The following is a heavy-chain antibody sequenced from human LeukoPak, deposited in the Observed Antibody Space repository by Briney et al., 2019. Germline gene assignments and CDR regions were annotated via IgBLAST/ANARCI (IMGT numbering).Heavy chain of an antibody. Sequence: GRSLRLSCAASGFTFSSYGMHWVRQAPGKGLEWVAVIWYDGGNKYYADSVKGRFTISRDNSKNTLYLQMNSLRAEDTAVYYCARSTRDSSGYYSGDYWGQGTLVTVSS. CDR1: GFTFSSYG. CDR2: IWYDGGNK. D-gene: IGHD3-22*01. J-gene: IGHJ4*02. CDR3: ARSTRDSSGYYSGDY. V-gene: IGHV3-33*01.